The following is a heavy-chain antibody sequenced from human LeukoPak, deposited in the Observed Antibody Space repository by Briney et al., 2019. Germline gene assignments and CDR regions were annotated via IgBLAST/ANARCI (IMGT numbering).Heavy chain of an antibody. V-gene: IGHV3-9*01. J-gene: IGHJ2*01. CDR3: LTIGYFDL. CDR2: ISWNSGSI. CDR1: GFTFDDYA. Sequence: GGSLRLSCAASGFTFDDYAMHWVRQAPGKGLEWVSGISWNSGSIGYADSVKGRFTISRDNAKNSLYLQMNSLRAEDTALYYCLTIGYFDLWGRGTLVTVSS. D-gene: IGHD4/OR15-4a*01.